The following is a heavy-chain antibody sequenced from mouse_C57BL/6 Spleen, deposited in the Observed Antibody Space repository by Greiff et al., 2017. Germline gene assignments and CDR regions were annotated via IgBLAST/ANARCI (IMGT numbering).Heavy chain of an antibody. J-gene: IGHJ3*01. Sequence: VQLQQSGAELVKPGASVKLSCKASGYTFTEYTIHWVKQRSGQGLEWIGWFYPGSGSIKYNEKFKDKATLTADKSSSTVYMELSRWTSEDAAVYFCARQKARDYYGRPFAYWGQGTLVTVSA. D-gene: IGHD1-1*01. CDR3: ARQKARDYYGRPFAY. CDR1: GYTFTEYT. CDR2: FYPGSGSI. V-gene: IGHV1-62-2*01.